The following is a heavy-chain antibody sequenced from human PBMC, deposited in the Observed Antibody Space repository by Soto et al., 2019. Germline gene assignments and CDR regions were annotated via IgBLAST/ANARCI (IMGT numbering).Heavy chain of an antibody. CDR2: ISSDGSNI. V-gene: IGHV3-30*03. CDR1: GFTFSSYG. J-gene: IGHJ4*02. CDR3: ETSRASTLAVAGSIDY. Sequence: LRLSCAASGFTFSSYGMHWVRQAPGKGLEWVAVISSDGSNIYYADSVKGRFTISRDNSKNTLYLQMNSLRAEDTAVYYCETSRASTLAVAGSIDYWGQGTLGTVSS. D-gene: IGHD6-19*01.